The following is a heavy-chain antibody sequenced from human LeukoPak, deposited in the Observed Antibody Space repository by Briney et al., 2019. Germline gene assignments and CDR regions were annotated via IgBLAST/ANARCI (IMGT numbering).Heavy chain of an antibody. J-gene: IGHJ6*03. CDR1: GFSFSPYS. Sequence: SGGSLTLSCAASGFSFSPYSMNWVRQAPGKALEWVSYISSSRGTIYYSDSVKGRFTISRDNAKNSMYLQMNRLTADDTPVYCFATGNSEFAHASYYMEVSGNGATFT. D-gene: IGHD2-2*01. CDR2: ISSSRGTI. V-gene: IGHV3-48*01. CDR3: ATGNSEFAHASYYMEV.